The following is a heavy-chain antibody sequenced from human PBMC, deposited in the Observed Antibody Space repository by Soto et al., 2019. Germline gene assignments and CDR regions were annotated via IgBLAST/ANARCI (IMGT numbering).Heavy chain of an antibody. D-gene: IGHD3-22*01. Sequence: EVQLVESGGGLVKPGGSLRLSCAASGFTFSSYSMNWVRQAPGKGLEWVSSISSSSSYIYYADSVKGRFTISRDNAKNSLYLQMNRLRAEDTAVYYCARVSDSSGYYNLYYFDYWGQGTLVTVSS. CDR1: GFTFSSYS. V-gene: IGHV3-21*01. J-gene: IGHJ4*02. CDR2: ISSSSSYI. CDR3: ARVSDSSGYYNLYYFDY.